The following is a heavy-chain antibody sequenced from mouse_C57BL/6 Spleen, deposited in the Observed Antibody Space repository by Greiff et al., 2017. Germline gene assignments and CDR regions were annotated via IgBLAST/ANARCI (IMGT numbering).Heavy chain of an antibody. CDR1: GYTFTDYE. CDR2: IDPETGGT. Sequence: QVQLQQSGAELVRPGASVTLSCKASGYTFTDYEMHWVKQTPVHGLAWIGAIDPETGGTAYNQKFKGKAILTADKSSSTAYMELRSLTSEDSAVYYCTRYYYGAGGQGTLVTVSA. CDR3: TRYYYGA. J-gene: IGHJ3*01. V-gene: IGHV1-15*01. D-gene: IGHD1-1*01.